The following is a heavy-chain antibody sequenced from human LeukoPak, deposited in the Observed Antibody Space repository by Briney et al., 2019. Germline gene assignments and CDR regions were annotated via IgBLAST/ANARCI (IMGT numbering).Heavy chain of an antibody. J-gene: IGHJ4*02. D-gene: IGHD6-19*01. CDR1: GVSISSDSYY. V-gene: IGHV4-39*01. CDR3: ASLAVAGLSEGY. Sequence: SETLSLTCTVSGVSISSDSYYWAWIRQPPGKGLEWIASIYYSGSTYYNPSLKSRVTISVDTSRNQFSLKLSSVTAADTAVYYCASLAVAGLSEGYWGQGTLVIVSS. CDR2: IYYSGST.